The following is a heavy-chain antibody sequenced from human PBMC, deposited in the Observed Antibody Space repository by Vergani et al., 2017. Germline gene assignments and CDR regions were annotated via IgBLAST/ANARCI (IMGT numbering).Heavy chain of an antibody. CDR2: IYSTGRS. V-gene: IGHV4-31*03. J-gene: IGHJ4*02. CDR1: GDSISSGVYY. CDR3: ARMGGYDEGDACRIGYFDS. D-gene: IGHD3-22*01. Sequence: QVQLQESGPGLVKPSQTLSLTCSVSGDSISSGVYYWNWIRQHPGKGLEWIGYIYSTGRSHHNPSLRRRINMSVETSKNQFSLKLNSVTAADTAMYYCARMGGYDEGDACRIGYFDSWGPGILVTVSS.